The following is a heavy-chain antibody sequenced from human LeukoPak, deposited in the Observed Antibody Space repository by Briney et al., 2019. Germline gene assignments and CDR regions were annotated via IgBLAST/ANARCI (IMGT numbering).Heavy chain of an antibody. J-gene: IGHJ6*02. Sequence: PSQTLSLTCTVSGGSISSGDYYWSWIRQPPGKGLEWIGYIYYSGSTYYNPSLKSRVTISVDTSKNQFSLKLSSVTAADTAVYYCARAVLYYYGMDVWGQGTTVTVSS. CDR2: IYYSGST. CDR3: ARAVLYYYGMDV. CDR1: GGSISSGDYY. D-gene: IGHD3-10*01. V-gene: IGHV4-30-4*01.